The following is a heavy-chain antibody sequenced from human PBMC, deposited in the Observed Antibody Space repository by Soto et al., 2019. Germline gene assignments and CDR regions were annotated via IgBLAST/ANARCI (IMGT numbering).Heavy chain of an antibody. CDR1: GYTFISYG. Sequence: HVQLVQSGAEVKKPGASVKVSCKASGYTFISYGISWVRQAPGQGLEWMGWINAFNGNTNYAQKLQGRVTMTRDTSTSTAYMELRSLRSDDTAVYYCARDPVAGTYFDYWGQGTLVTVSS. CDR3: ARDPVAGTYFDY. V-gene: IGHV1-18*01. CDR2: INAFNGNT. J-gene: IGHJ4*02. D-gene: IGHD6-19*01.